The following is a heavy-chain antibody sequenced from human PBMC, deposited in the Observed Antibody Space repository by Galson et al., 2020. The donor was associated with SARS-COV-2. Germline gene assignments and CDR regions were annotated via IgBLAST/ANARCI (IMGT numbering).Heavy chain of an antibody. J-gene: IGHJ4*02. Sequence: SETLSLTCTVSGDSIGSNSYYWGWIRQPPGERLEWIGSIFYSGSTSYKPSLKSRVTISIDTSNNNFSLKLSSVTAADTAVYYCARPSDSSGYYSHFDHWGQGTLVTVSS. CDR2: IFYSGST. CDR3: ARPSDSSGYYSHFDH. CDR1: GDSIGSNSYY. V-gene: IGHV4-39*02. D-gene: IGHD3-22*01.